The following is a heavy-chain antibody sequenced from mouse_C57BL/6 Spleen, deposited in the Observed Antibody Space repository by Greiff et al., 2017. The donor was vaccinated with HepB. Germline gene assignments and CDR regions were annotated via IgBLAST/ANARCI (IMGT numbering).Heavy chain of an antibody. CDR2: IDPETGGT. D-gene: IGHD2-1*01. J-gene: IGHJ1*03. V-gene: IGHV1-15*01. Sequence: QVQLKQSGAELVRPGASVTLSCKASGYTFTDYEMHWVKQTPVHGLEWIGAIDPETGGTAYNQKFKGKAILTADKSSSTAYMELRSLTSEDSAVYYCTRTPLYYGNYGWYFDVWGTGTTVTVSS. CDR3: TRTPLYYGNYGWYFDV. CDR1: GYTFTDYE.